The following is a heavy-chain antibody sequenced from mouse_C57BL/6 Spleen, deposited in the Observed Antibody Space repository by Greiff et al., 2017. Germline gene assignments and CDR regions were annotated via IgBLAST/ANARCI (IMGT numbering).Heavy chain of an antibody. CDR1: GYKFTDYY. V-gene: IGHV1-26*01. CDR2: INPNNGGT. Sequence: EVQLQQSGPELVKPGASVKISCKASGYKFTDYYMNWVKQSHGKSLEWIGDINPNNGGTSYNQKFKGKATLTVDKSSSTAYMELRSLTSEDSAVYYCAGGYYAMDYWGQGTSVTVSS. CDR3: AGGYYAMDY. J-gene: IGHJ4*01.